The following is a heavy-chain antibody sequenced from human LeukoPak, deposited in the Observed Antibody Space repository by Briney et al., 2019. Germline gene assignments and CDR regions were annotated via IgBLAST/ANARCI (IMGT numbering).Heavy chain of an antibody. CDR3: ARDRVEMATLDAFDI. V-gene: IGHV3-30*02. CDR2: IRFDGSDE. J-gene: IGHJ3*02. Sequence: PGGSLRLSCAASAFIFSSYGMHWVRQAPGKGLEWVAFIRFDGSDEYYADSMKGRFTISRDNSKNTLYLQMNSLRTEDTAVYYCARDRVEMATLDAFDIWGQGTMVTVSS. CDR1: AFIFSSYG. D-gene: IGHD5-24*01.